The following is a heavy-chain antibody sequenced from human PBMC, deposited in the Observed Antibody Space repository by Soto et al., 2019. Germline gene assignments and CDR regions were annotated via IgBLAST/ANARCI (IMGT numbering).Heavy chain of an antibody. CDR1: GYAFTTYG. D-gene: IGHD1-1*01. CDR2: ISAHNGNT. V-gene: IGHV1-18*01. Sequence: QVHLVQSGAEVKKPGASVKVSCKGSGYAFTTYGITWVRQAPGQGLEWMGWISAHNGNTNYAQKLQGRVTVTRDTSTRTAYMELRSLRSDDTAVDYCARVRYGDYWGQGALVTVSS. CDR3: ARVRYGDY. J-gene: IGHJ4*02.